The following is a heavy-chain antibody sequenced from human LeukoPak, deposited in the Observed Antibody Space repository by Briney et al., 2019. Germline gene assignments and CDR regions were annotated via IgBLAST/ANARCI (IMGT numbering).Heavy chain of an antibody. CDR2: ISGSGGST. D-gene: IGHD1-1*01. V-gene: IGHV3-23*01. CDR3: ARDSGPLDT. CDR1: GFTFSSYA. Sequence: GGSLRLSCAASGFTFSSYAMSWVRQAPGNGLEWVSAISGSGGSTYYADSVKGRFTISRDNSKNTLYLQMDSLRAEDAAVYYCARDSGPLDTWGQGALVTVSS. J-gene: IGHJ5*02.